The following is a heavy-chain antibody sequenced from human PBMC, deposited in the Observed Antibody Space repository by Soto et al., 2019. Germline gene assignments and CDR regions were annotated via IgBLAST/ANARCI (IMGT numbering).Heavy chain of an antibody. CDR2: IHYSGST. Sequence: KPLETLSLTCIVSGGSISSYSYYWGWIRQPPGKGLEWIGSIHYSGSTYYNPSLKSRVTISVDTSKNQFSLKLSSVTAADTAVYYCARQIYYDSSEVNWFDPWGQGTLVTVSS. V-gene: IGHV4-39*01. J-gene: IGHJ5*02. D-gene: IGHD3-22*01. CDR3: ARQIYYDSSEVNWFDP. CDR1: GGSISSYSYY.